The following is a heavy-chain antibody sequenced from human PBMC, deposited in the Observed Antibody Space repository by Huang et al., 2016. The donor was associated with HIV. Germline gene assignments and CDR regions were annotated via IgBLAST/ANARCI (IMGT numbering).Heavy chain of an antibody. D-gene: IGHD3-3*01. CDR2: IDYSGST. CDR3: ARDHHDFWRGYRRMYFFDH. V-gene: IGHV4-59*11. J-gene: IGHJ4*02. Sequence: QVQLQESGPGLVKPSETLSLTCTVSGGSISTHYWSWIRQPPGKGLEWIGSIDYSGSTNSSPSLKSRVIILLDTSKNQFSLRVNSVTAADTAMYYCARDHHDFWRGYRRMYFFDHWGQGTLVTVSS. CDR1: GGSISTHY.